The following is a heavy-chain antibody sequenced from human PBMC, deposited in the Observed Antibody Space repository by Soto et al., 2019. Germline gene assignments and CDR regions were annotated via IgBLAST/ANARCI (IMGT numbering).Heavy chain of an antibody. CDR2: IYYSGST. CDR1: GGSISSSSYY. V-gene: IGHV4-39*07. D-gene: IGHD6-13*01. CDR3: ASGSTGYSSSWYGWFDP. Sequence: SDTLSVTWTVSGGSISSSSYYWGWIRQPPGKGLEWIGSIYYSGSTYYNPSLKSRVTISVDTSKNQFSLKLSSVTAADTAVYYCASGSTGYSSSWYGWFDPWGQGTLVTVSS. J-gene: IGHJ5*02.